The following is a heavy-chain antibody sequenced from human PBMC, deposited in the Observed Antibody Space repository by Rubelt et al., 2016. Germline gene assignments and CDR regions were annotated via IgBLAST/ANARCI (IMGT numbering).Heavy chain of an antibody. J-gene: IGHJ6*02. CDR1: GGSISSGGYY. Sequence: VQLQESGPGLEKPSQTLSLTCTVSGGSISSGGYYWGWIRQPPGKGLEWVSIIYSGGSTYYADSVKGRFTISRDNSKNTLYLQMNSLRAEDTAVYYCARGWGTITGTNYGMDVWGQGTTVTVAS. CDR2: IYSGGST. V-gene: IGHV3-53*01. CDR3: ARGWGTITGTNYGMDV. D-gene: IGHD1-7*01.